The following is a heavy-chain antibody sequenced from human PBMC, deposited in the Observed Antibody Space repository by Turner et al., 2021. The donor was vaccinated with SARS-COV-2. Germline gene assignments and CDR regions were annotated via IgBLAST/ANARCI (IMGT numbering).Heavy chain of an antibody. CDR3: ASSLPAPGGVPGRLDY. Sequence: QVQLVQSGAEVTKPGASLKVSCKASGYTFSSFYMHWVRQATGQGLEWMGIINPSGGSTSYAQKFQGRVTMTRDTSTSTVYMELSSLRSEDTAVYYCASSLPAPGGVPGRLDYWGQGTLVTVSS. V-gene: IGHV1-46*01. J-gene: IGHJ4*02. D-gene: IGHD2-8*02. CDR2: INPSGGST. CDR1: GYTFSSFY.